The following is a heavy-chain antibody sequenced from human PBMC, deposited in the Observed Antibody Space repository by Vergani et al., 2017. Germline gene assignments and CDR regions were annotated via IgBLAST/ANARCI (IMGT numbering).Heavy chain of an antibody. Sequence: VEVVESGGGLVQPGGFLRLFRAASGFRLSNHWMHLLRQAPGKGLEWVAAIKGDGSAKQYVESVKGRFTISRDNAKSSLYLQMNSLRVADTAVYYCARGHPVGSYWGQGTLVTVSS. CDR3: ARGHPVGSY. CDR1: GFRLSNHW. D-gene: IGHD1-26*01. CDR2: IKGDGSAK. J-gene: IGHJ4*02. V-gene: IGHV3-7*01.